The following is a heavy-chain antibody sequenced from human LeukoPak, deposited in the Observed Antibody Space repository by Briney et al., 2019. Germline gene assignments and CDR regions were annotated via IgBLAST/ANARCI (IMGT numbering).Heavy chain of an antibody. CDR1: GGSISSSSDF. CDR3: ARGAGGYRFDP. J-gene: IGHJ5*02. Sequence: SETLSLTCTVSGGSISSSSDFWGWIRQPPGKGLEWIGTIYYSGSTYYNPSLKSRVTISADTSKKQFSLKLTSLTAADTAVYYCARGAGGYRFDPWGQGALVTVSS. CDR2: IYYSGST. D-gene: IGHD1-1*01. V-gene: IGHV4-39*07.